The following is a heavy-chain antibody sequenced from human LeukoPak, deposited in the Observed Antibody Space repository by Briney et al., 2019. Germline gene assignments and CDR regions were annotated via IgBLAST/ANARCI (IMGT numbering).Heavy chain of an antibody. J-gene: IGHJ4*02. V-gene: IGHV3-7*04. Sequence: GGSLRLSCAASGFTVSTNCMTWVRQAPGKGLEWVANINQDGSEKFYVDSVRGRFTISRDNAKNSLYLQMNSLRAEDTAVYYCARHDSSIVGATTFDYWGQGTLVTVSS. CDR2: INQDGSEK. CDR1: GFTVSTNC. D-gene: IGHD1-26*01. CDR3: ARHDSSIVGATTFDY.